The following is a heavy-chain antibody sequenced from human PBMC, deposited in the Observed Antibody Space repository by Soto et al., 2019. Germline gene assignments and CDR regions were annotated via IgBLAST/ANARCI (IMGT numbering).Heavy chain of an antibody. CDR2: ISGSGGST. V-gene: IGHV3-23*01. CDR1: GFTFSSYA. D-gene: IGHD5-12*01. J-gene: IGHJ3*01. CDR3: SFHPGDVDATVDSCDV. Sequence: GGSLRLSCAASGFTFSSYAMSWVRQAPGKGLEWVSAISGSGGSTYYADSVKGRFTISRDNSKNTLYLQMNSLRAEDTAVYYWSFHPGDVDATVDSCDVWGQGTMVTVSS.